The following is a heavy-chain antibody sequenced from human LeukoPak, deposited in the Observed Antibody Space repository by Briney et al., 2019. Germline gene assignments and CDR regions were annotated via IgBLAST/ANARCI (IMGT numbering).Heavy chain of an antibody. J-gene: IGHJ6*03. CDR1: GYSFTSYW. Sequence: GESLKISCKGSGYSFTSYWIGWVRQMPGKGLEWMGIIYPGDSDTRYSPSFQGQVTISADKSISTAYLQWSSLKASDTAMYYCARLGGTGTTPLWYYYYMDVWGKGTTVTVSS. V-gene: IGHV5-51*01. CDR2: IYPGDSDT. CDR3: ARLGGTGTTPLWYYYYMDV. D-gene: IGHD1-7*01.